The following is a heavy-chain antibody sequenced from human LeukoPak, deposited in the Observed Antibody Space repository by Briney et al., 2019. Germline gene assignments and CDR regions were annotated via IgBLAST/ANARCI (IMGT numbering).Heavy chain of an antibody. D-gene: IGHD6-13*01. V-gene: IGHV4-59*08. CDR3: ARSQATYSSSWFG. Sequence: SETLSLTCTVSGGSINNYYWNWIRQPPGKGLEWIGCIFYSGSTDYNPSLKSRVTISVDTSKNQFSLKLSSVTAADTAVYYCARSQATYSSSWFGWGQGTLVTVSS. CDR1: GGSINNYY. J-gene: IGHJ4*02. CDR2: IFYSGST.